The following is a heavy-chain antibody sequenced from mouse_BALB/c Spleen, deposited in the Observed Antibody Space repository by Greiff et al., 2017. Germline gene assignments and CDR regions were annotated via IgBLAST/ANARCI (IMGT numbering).Heavy chain of an antibody. CDR2: ISSGSSTI. V-gene: IGHV5-17*02. Sequence: EVKLVESGGGLVQPGGSRKLSCAASGFTFSSFGMHWVRQAPEKGLEWVAYISSGSSTIYYADTVKGRFTISRDNPKNTLFLPMTSLRSEDTAMYYCARSAGNYYYYAMDYWGQGTSVTVSA. CDR3: ARSAGNYYYYAMDY. J-gene: IGHJ4*01. D-gene: IGHD2-1*01. CDR1: GFTFSSFG.